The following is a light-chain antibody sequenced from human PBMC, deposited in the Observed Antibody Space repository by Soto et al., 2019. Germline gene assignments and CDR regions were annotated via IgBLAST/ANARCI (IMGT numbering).Light chain of an antibody. CDR3: QKYDIYPFT. V-gene: IGKV1-27*01. J-gene: IGKJ3*01. CDR1: QDINNY. Sequence: DIQMTQSPSSTSASVGDRVTVTCRASQDINNYLAWYQQKPGKVPKLLIYVASTLQSGVPSRFSASGSGTDFTLSISSLQPEDVSTYYCQKYDIYPFTFGPGTKVEIK. CDR2: VAS.